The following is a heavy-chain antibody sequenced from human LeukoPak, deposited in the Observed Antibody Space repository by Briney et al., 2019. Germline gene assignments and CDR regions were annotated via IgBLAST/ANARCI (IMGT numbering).Heavy chain of an antibody. CDR1: GGSISSYY. Sequence: SETLSLTCTVSGGSISSYYWSWIRQPPGKGLEWIGYIYYSGSTNYNPSLKSRVTISVDTSKNQFSLKLSSVTAADTAVYYCARLNVLLWFGELRSELNWFDPWGQGTLVTVSS. V-gene: IGHV4-59*12. CDR3: ARLNVLLWFGELRSELNWFDP. D-gene: IGHD3-10*01. J-gene: IGHJ5*02. CDR2: IYYSGST.